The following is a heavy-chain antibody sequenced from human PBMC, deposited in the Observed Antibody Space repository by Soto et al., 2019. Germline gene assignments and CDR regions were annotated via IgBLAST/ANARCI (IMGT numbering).Heavy chain of an antibody. CDR2: VKDGGHT. D-gene: IGHD5-12*01. CDR1: GGSLSGYY. Sequence: QVPLQQWGAGLLKPSETLSLNCAVTGGSLSGYYWSWIRQPPGKGLEWIGEVKDGGHTNYSPSLRGRVTISSDTSNNRFSLRLNSVTAADTGVYYCARGQEGVVATHWDQGSLVTVSS. J-gene: IGHJ4*02. CDR3: ARGQEGVVATH. V-gene: IGHV4-34*01.